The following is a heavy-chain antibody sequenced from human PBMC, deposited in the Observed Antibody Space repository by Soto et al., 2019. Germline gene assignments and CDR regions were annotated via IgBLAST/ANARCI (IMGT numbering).Heavy chain of an antibody. D-gene: IGHD1-26*01. Sequence: GGSLRLSCAASEFTVSSNYMNWVRQAPGKGLECVSTIYSGGGTYYADSVKGRFTISRDNSKNTLYLQMNNLRAEDTAVYYCAGRVGATNYGMDVWGQGTTVTVYS. CDR1: EFTVSSNY. CDR2: IYSGGGT. CDR3: AGRVGATNYGMDV. V-gene: IGHV3-53*01. J-gene: IGHJ6*02.